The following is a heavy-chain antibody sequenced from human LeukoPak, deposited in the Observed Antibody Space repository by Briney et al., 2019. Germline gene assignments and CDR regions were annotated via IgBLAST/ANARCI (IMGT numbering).Heavy chain of an antibody. CDR2: IKSKTDGGTT. Sequence: GGSLRLSCAASGFTFSNAWMSWVRQAPGKGLEWVGRIKSKTDGGTTDYAAPVKGRFTISRDDSKNSLYLQMNSLKTEDTAVYYCARGVGDGDAFDIWGQGTMVTVSS. D-gene: IGHD3-10*01. CDR1: GFTFSNAW. CDR3: ARGVGDGDAFDI. J-gene: IGHJ3*02. V-gene: IGHV3-15*01.